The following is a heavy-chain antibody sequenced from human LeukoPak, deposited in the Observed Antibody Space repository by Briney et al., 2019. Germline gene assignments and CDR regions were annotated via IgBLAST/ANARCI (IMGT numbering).Heavy chain of an antibody. CDR2: IYYSGST. CDR1: GGSISSSSYY. D-gene: IGHD3-3*01. CDR3: ASSLPLWSGFALLPFDI. V-gene: IGHV4-39*01. Sequence: SETLSPTCTVSGGSISSSSYYWGWIRQPPGKGLEWIGSIYYSGSTYYNPSLKSRVTISVDTSKNQFSLKLSSVTAADTAVYYCASSLPLWSGFALLPFDIWGQGTMVTVSS. J-gene: IGHJ3*02.